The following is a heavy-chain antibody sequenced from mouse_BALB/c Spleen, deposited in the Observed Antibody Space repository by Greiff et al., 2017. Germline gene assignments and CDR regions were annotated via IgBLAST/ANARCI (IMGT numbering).Heavy chain of an antibody. V-gene: IGHV3-2*02. CDR2: ISYSGST. CDR3: ARSKYGNYGIGYYAMDY. Sequence: DVQLQESGPGLVKPSQSLSLTCTVTGYSITSDYAWNWIRQFPGNKLEWMGYISYSGSTSYNPSLKSRISITRDTSKNQFFLQLNSVTTEDTATYYCARSKYGNYGIGYYAMDYWGQGTSVTVSS. D-gene: IGHD2-10*02. J-gene: IGHJ4*01. CDR1: GYSITSDYA.